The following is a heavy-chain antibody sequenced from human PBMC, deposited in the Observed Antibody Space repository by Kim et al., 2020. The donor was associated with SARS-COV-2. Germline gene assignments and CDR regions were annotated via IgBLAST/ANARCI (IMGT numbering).Heavy chain of an antibody. J-gene: IGHJ2*01. D-gene: IGHD1-1*01. CDR2: IKQDEGEK. CDR1: GFTLSTFW. CDR3: ARPRMTTFGYHDL. V-gene: IGHV3-7*01. Sequence: GGSLRLSCAASGFTLSTFWMTWVRQAPGKGLEWVANIKQDEGEKYYGDSVKGRFTISRDNAKNSLYLQMNSLRAEDTAVYYCARPRMTTFGYHDLLGRGT.